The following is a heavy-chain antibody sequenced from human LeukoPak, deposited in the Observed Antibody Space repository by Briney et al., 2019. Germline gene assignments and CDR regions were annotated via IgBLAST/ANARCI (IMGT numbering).Heavy chain of an antibody. V-gene: IGHV3-21*01. Sequence: GGSLRLSCAASGFTFSSYAMNWVRQAPGKGLEWVSSISSSSSYIYYADSVKGRFTISRDNAKNSLYLQMNSLRAEDTAVYYCARDTMSSYYYGSGSHPFDYWGQGTLVTVSS. CDR1: GFTFSSYA. CDR2: ISSSSSYI. CDR3: ARDTMSSYYYGSGSHPFDY. J-gene: IGHJ4*02. D-gene: IGHD3-10*01.